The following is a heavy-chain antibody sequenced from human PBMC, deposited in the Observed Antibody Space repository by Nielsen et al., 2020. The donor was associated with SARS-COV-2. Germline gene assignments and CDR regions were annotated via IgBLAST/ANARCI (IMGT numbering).Heavy chain of an antibody. J-gene: IGHJ6*03. CDR2: IIPHFGTP. Sequence: SVKVSCKVSGGDFSSFAISWVRQAPGQGLEWMGGIIPHFGTPHHAQKLLGRVTITADESTSTAYMELRSLTSEDTAVYFCARGDVVAVPSATSYYYYLDVWGEGTTVTVSS. D-gene: IGHD2-2*01. V-gene: IGHV1-69*13. CDR1: GGDFSSFA. CDR3: ARGDVVAVPSATSYYYYLDV.